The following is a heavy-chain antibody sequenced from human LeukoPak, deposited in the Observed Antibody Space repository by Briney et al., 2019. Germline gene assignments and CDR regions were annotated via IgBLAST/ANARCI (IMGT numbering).Heavy chain of an antibody. CDR3: ARRPLTIFSGMDV. D-gene: IGHD3-9*01. CDR2: IYYSGST. V-gene: IGHV4-39*01. Sequence: SQTLSLTCTVSGGSMSSGGYYWGWIRQPPGKGLEWIGSIYYSGSTYYNPSLKSRVTISVDTSKNQFSLKLSSVTAADTAVYYCARRPLTIFSGMDVWGQGTTVTVSS. CDR1: GGSMSSGGYY. J-gene: IGHJ6*02.